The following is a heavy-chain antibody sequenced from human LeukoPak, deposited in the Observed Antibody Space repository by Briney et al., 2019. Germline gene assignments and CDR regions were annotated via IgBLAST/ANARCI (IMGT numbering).Heavy chain of an antibody. Sequence: PSETLSLTCAVYGGSFSGYYWNWIRQPPGKGLEWIGEINHSGSTNYNPSLRSRVTISVDTSKSQFSLKLSSVTAADTAVYYCARAQYVDISDFYPGYWGQGTLVTVSS. CDR3: ARAQYVDISDFYPGY. D-gene: IGHD3-22*01. J-gene: IGHJ4*02. CDR1: GGSFSGYY. CDR2: INHSGST. V-gene: IGHV4-34*01.